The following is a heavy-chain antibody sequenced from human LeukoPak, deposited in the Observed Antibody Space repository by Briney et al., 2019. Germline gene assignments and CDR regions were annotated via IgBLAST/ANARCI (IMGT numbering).Heavy chain of an antibody. CDR3: ARDRTTSGDAAFDI. J-gene: IGHJ3*02. D-gene: IGHD7-27*01. Sequence: PGRSLRLSCAASGFTFSSYAMQWLRQAPGKGLEWVAVISYDGNNKYYADSVKGRFTISRDNSKNTLYLQVSSLRTDDTAMYYCARDRTTSGDAAFDIWGQGTMVTVSS. CDR2: ISYDGNNK. V-gene: IGHV3-30*04. CDR1: GFTFSSYA.